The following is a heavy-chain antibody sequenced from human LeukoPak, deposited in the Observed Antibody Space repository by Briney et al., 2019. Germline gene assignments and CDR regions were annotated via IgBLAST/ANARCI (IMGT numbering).Heavy chain of an antibody. CDR2: INHSGST. D-gene: IGHD3-3*01. CDR1: GGSFSGYY. V-gene: IGHV4-34*01. CDR3: ARRYDFETPRNWFDP. Sequence: SETLSLTCAVYGGSFSGYYWSWIRQPPGKGLEWIGEINHSGSTNYNPSLKSRVTISVDTSKNQFSLKLSSVTAADTAVYYCARRYDFETPRNWFDPWGQGTLVTVSS. J-gene: IGHJ5*02.